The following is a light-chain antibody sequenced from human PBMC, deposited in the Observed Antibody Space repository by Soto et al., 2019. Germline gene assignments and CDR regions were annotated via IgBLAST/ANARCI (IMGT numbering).Light chain of an antibody. Sequence: SYELTQPPSVSVSPGQTARITCSGDALPNQYAYWYQQRPGQAPVLVIYKDNERPSGIPERFSGSSSGTTVTLTISGVQAEDEADYYCQSADSSGTSWVFGGGTQLTVL. CDR2: KDN. CDR1: ALPNQY. J-gene: IGLJ3*02. CDR3: QSADSSGTSWV. V-gene: IGLV3-25*03.